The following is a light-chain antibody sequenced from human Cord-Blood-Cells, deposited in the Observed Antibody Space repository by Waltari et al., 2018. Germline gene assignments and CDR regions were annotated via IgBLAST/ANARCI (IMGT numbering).Light chain of an antibody. Sequence: DIKMTQSPSSLSASVGDRVTITCQPSQDISNYLNWYQQKPGKAPKLLIYDASNLETGVPSRFSGSGSGTDFTFTISSLQPEDIATYYCQQYDNLPSFTFGPGTKVDIK. CDR1: QDISNY. V-gene: IGKV1-33*01. J-gene: IGKJ3*01. CDR3: QQYDNLPSFT. CDR2: DAS.